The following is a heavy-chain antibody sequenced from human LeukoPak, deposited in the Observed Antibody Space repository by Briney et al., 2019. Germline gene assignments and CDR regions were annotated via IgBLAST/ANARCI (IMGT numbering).Heavy chain of an antibody. J-gene: IGHJ4*02. V-gene: IGHV4-34*01. Sequence: SETLSLTCAVYGGSFSGYYWSWIRQPPGKGLEWIGEINHSGSTNYNPSLKSRVTISVDTSKNQFSLKLSSVTAADTAVYYCARSTSSYYYGSGSYGFDYWGQGTLVTVSS. CDR3: ARSTSSYYYGSGSYGFDY. CDR1: GGSFSGYY. D-gene: IGHD3-10*01. CDR2: INHSGST.